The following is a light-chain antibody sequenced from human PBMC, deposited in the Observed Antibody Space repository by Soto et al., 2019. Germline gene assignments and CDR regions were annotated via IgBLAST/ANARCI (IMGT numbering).Light chain of an antibody. V-gene: IGLV1-44*01. CDR2: SHD. J-gene: IGLJ3*02. CDR3: AAWDDSLNAGV. Sequence: QSVVTQPPSASQTPGQRVTLSCSGSRSNVGRNSVSWYQHVPGTAPKLLIYSHDQRPSGVPDRISASRSGTAASLAISGLRSEDEAFYYCAAWDDSLNAGVFGGGTKVTVL. CDR1: RSNVGRNS.